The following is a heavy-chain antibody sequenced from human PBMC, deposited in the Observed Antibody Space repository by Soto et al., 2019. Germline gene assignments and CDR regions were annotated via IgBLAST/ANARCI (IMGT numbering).Heavy chain of an antibody. D-gene: IGHD3-10*01. Sequence: QVQLVESGGGVVQPGRSLRLSCTASGFPFSSYAIHWVRQAPGKGLEWVAIISSDGSTKYYIDSVKGRFTISRDNSKNTLYMQMNSLRGEDTAVYYCARDFNMEASPFNYYIMDVWGLGTTVTVSS. CDR3: ARDFNMEASPFNYYIMDV. CDR2: ISSDGSTK. V-gene: IGHV3-30*04. CDR1: GFPFSSYA. J-gene: IGHJ6*02.